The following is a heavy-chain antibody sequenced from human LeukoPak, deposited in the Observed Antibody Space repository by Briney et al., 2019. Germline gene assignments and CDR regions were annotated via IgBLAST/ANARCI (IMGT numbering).Heavy chain of an antibody. Sequence: ASVKVSCKASGYTFTGYYMNWVRQAPGQGLEWMGWINPNSGGTNYAQKFQGRVTMTRDTSISTAYMELSRLRSDDTAVYYCFPDSSGYYYSYWGQGTLVTVSS. V-gene: IGHV1-2*02. CDR3: FPDSSGYYYSY. CDR1: GYTFTGYY. D-gene: IGHD3-22*01. J-gene: IGHJ4*02. CDR2: INPNSGGT.